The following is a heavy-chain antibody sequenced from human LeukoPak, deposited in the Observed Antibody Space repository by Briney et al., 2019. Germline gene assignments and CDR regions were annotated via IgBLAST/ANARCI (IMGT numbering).Heavy chain of an antibody. CDR2: FSAYNGHT. D-gene: IGHD1-26*01. CDR3: ATVCGSYYSPLVV. J-gene: IGHJ4*02. CDR1: GYTFTIYG. Sequence: ASVTVSFTASGYTFTIYGISWVRRAPGKGVEGMGWFSAYNGHTNYAQKLQGRVTMTTDTSTITAYMELRSLRSDHTAVYYCATVCGSYYSPLVVWGQGTLVIVSS. V-gene: IGHV1-18*01.